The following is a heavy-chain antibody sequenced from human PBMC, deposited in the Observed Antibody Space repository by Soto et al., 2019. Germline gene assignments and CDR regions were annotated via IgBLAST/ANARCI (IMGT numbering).Heavy chain of an antibody. CDR1: GFTLSSYD. CDR2: ISYDGSNK. CDR3: AKDLRAGLDY. J-gene: IGHJ4*02. D-gene: IGHD6-19*01. V-gene: IGHV3-30*18. Sequence: PGGSLRLSCAASGFTLSSYDMHWVRQAPGKGLEWVAVISYDGSNKYYADSVKGRFTISRDNSKNTLYLQMNSLRAEDTAVYYCAKDLRAGLDYWGQGTLVTVSS.